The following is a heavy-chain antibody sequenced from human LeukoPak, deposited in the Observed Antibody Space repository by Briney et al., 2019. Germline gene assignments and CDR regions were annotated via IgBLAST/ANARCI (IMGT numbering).Heavy chain of an antibody. Sequence: ASVKVSCKASGYTFTSYDINWVRQVTGQGLEWMGWMNPNNGNTGYVQKFQGRVTMTRDTSIGTAYMELSSLRSEDTAVYCARGKIYDSSGYYSLGFDPWGQGTLVTVSS. CDR1: GYTFTSYD. V-gene: IGHV1-8*01. D-gene: IGHD3-22*01. CDR3: ARGKIYDSSGYYSLGFDP. CDR2: MNPNNGNT. J-gene: IGHJ5*02.